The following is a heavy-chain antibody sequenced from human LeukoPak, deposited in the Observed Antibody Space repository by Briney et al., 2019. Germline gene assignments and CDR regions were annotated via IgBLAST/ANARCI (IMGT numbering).Heavy chain of an antibody. CDR2: IYYSGRT. J-gene: IGHJ1*01. D-gene: IGHD3-22*01. V-gene: IGHV4-39*01. CDR1: GDSVSRSDSY. Sequence: SETLSLTCSVSGDSVSRSDSYWDWIRQPPGKGLEWIGTIYYSGRTYYSPSLKSRVTMSVDPSNNQLSLNLRSVAAADTALYYCARRRYYDGSGYLEWGQGTLLSVSS. CDR3: ARRRYYDGSGYLE.